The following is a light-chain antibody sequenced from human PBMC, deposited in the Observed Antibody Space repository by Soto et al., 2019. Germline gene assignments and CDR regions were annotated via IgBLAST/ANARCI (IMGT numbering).Light chain of an antibody. Sequence: EKVMTQSPATLSMSPGERATLSCRASQSVSSFLAWYQQKPGQAPRLFIYGASTRTTGIPARFSGSGSGTEFTLTISSLQSEDFAVYYCQQYSNWPSWTFGQGTKVDIK. CDR2: GAS. J-gene: IGKJ1*01. V-gene: IGKV3-15*01. CDR3: QQYSNWPSWT. CDR1: QSVSSF.